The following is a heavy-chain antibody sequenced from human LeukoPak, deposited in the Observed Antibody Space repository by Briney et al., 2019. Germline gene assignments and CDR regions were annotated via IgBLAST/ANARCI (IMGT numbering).Heavy chain of an antibody. V-gene: IGHV3-23*01. CDR1: GFTFSSYG. CDR3: AKARPDYYDSSGYYPAFDY. D-gene: IGHD3-22*01. J-gene: IGHJ4*02. Sequence: GGSLRLSCAASGFTFSSYGMSWVRQAPGKGLEWVSAISGSGGSTYYADSVKGRFTISRDNSKNTLYLQMNSLRAEDTAVYYCAKARPDYYDSSGYYPAFDYWGQGTLVTVSS. CDR2: ISGSGGST.